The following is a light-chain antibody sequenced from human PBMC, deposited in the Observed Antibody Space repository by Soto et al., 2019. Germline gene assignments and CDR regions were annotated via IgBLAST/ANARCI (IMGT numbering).Light chain of an antibody. Sequence: DIQMTQSPSTLSASVGDGVTITCRASQSISSWLAWYQQKPGKAPKLLIYDASSLESGVPSRFSGSGSGTEFTLTISSLQPDDFATYYCQQYNSYSSRTFGQGTKLEIK. J-gene: IGKJ2*01. CDR2: DAS. V-gene: IGKV1-5*01. CDR3: QQYNSYSSRT. CDR1: QSISSW.